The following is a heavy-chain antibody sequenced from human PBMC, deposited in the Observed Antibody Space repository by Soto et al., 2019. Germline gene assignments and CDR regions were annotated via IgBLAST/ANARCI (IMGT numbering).Heavy chain of an antibody. Sequence: GGSLRLSCAASGFTFSSYAMHWVRQAPGKGLEWVAVISYDGSNKYYADSVKGRFTISRDNSKNTLYLQMNSLRAEDTAVYYCARPPPTERAEQYNWIDAGGWFDPWGQGTLVTVSS. CDR1: GFTFSSYA. J-gene: IGHJ5*02. CDR2: ISYDGSNK. V-gene: IGHV3-30-3*01. CDR3: ARPPPTERAEQYNWIDAGGWFDP. D-gene: IGHD1-20*01.